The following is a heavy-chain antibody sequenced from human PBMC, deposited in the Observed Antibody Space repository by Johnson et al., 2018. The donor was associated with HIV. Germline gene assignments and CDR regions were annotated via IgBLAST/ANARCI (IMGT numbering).Heavy chain of an antibody. CDR3: ASKMIALDAFDI. CDR1: GFTFSSYA. J-gene: IGHJ3*02. V-gene: IGHV3-30*04. CDR2: ISYDGSNK. Sequence: QVQLVESGGGVVQPGRSLRLSCAASGFTFSSYAMHWVRQAPGKGLEWVAVISYDGSNKYYADSVKGRFTISRDNSKNTLYLQMNSLRAEDTAVYYCASKMIALDAFDIWGQGTMVTVSS. D-gene: IGHD3-22*01.